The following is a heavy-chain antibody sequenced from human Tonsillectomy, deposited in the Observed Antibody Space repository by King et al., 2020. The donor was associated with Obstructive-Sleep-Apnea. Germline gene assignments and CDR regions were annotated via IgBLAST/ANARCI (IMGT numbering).Heavy chain of an antibody. Sequence: VQLQQWGAGLLKPSETLSLTCAVYGGSFSGYYWSWIRQPPGKGLEWIGEINHSGSTNYNPSLKSRVTISVDTSKNQFSLKLSAVTAADTAVYYCARGGYYDSSGGYFDYWGQGTLVTVSS. V-gene: IGHV4-34*01. CDR1: GGSFSGYY. J-gene: IGHJ4*02. CDR3: ARGGYYDSSGGYFDY. CDR2: INHSGST. D-gene: IGHD3-22*01.